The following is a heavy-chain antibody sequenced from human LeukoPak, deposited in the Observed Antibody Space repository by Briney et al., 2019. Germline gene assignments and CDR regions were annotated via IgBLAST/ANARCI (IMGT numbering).Heavy chain of an antibody. Sequence: GGSLRLSCAASGFTFSSYGMQWVRQAPGKGLEWVAVISHEGSQTYYADSVRGRFTISRDNSKNMVYLQMSSLRAEDTAVYYCARTREQWQVLDYWGQGTLVTVSS. CDR1: GFTFSSYG. J-gene: IGHJ4*02. V-gene: IGHV3-30*03. CDR2: ISHEGSQT. D-gene: IGHD6-19*01. CDR3: ARTREQWQVLDY.